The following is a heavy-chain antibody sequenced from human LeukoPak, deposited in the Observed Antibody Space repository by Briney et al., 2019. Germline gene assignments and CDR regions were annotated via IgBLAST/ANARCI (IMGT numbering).Heavy chain of an antibody. D-gene: IGHD1-26*01. V-gene: IGHV1-46*01. CDR1: GYTFTSYY. CDR2: INPSGGST. CDR3: AREPREVGATLLYWFDP. J-gene: IGHJ5*02. Sequence: GASVKVSCKASGYTFTSYYMHWVRQAPGQGLEWMGIINPSGGSTSYAQKFQGRVTMTRDMSTSTVYMELSSLRSEDTAVYYCAREPREVGATLLYWFDPWGQGTLVTVSS.